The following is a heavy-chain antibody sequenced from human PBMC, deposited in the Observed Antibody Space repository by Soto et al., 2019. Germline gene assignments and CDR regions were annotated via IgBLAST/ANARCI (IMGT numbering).Heavy chain of an antibody. V-gene: IGHV3-23*01. Sequence: GGSLRLSCAASGFTFTTYATTWVRQAPGKGLEWVSTISGGGDNTYYADSVKGRFTISRDNSKNTLYLQINSLRAEDTAVYYCAKDAPTIFGVVTTLLDYWGQGTLVTVSS. J-gene: IGHJ4*02. CDR1: GFTFTTYA. D-gene: IGHD3-3*01. CDR3: AKDAPTIFGVVTTLLDY. CDR2: ISGGGDNT.